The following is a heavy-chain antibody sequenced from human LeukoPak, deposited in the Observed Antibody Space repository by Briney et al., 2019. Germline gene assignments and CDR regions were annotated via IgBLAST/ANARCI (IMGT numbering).Heavy chain of an antibody. CDR2: IIPILGIA. J-gene: IGHJ4*02. CDR1: GGTFSSYA. Sequence: ASVKVSCKAPGGTFSSYAISWVRQAPGQGLEWMGRIIPILGIANYAQKFQGRVTITADKSTSTAYMELSSLRSEDTAVYYCARGRIAAAGDFDYWGQGTLVTVSS. V-gene: IGHV1-69*04. D-gene: IGHD6-13*01. CDR3: ARGRIAAAGDFDY.